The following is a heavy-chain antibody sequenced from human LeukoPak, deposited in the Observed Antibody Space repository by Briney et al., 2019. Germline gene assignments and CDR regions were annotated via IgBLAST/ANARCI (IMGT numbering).Heavy chain of an antibody. CDR1: GFIVSNNY. CDR3: ARAGTSSTSHYYYYYMDV. V-gene: IGHV3-53*01. Sequence: PGGSLRLSCAASGFIVSNNYMSWVRQTPRKRLEWVSLIYSGGTTYYADSVRGRFTISRDYSKNTIYLQMDSLTVEDTAMYYCARAGTSSTSHYYYYYMDVWGKGTTVTVSS. D-gene: IGHD2-2*01. J-gene: IGHJ6*03. CDR2: IYSGGTT.